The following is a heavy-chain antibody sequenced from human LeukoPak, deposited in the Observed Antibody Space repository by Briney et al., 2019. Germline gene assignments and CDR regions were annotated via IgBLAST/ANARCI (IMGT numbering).Heavy chain of an antibody. CDR1: GLTFSKYG. CDR3: ARDQLSRWFDL. CDR2: IWYDGSKK. J-gene: IGHJ2*01. Sequence: GGSLRLSCEASGLTFSKYGMHWVRQAPGKGLEWVAVIWYDGSKKYYVDSVKGRFTISRDNSKNTMYLQMDSLRAEDTAVYFCARDQLSRWFDLWGRGTLVTVSS. D-gene: IGHD6-13*01. V-gene: IGHV3-33*01.